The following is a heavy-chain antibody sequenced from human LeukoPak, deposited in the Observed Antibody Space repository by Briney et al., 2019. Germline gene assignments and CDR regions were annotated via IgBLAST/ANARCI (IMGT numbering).Heavy chain of an antibody. J-gene: IGHJ4*02. CDR2: VYSSGDT. V-gene: IGHV4-4*07. Sequence: SETLSLTCTVSGGSITNYYWSWIRQPADEGLEWIGRVYSSGDTYYNPSLNSRVTMSVDTSSNQFSLNLSSVTAADTAVYFCARHDSTGYYHWGQGTLVTVSS. D-gene: IGHD3-22*01. CDR3: ARHDSTGYYH. CDR1: GGSITNYY.